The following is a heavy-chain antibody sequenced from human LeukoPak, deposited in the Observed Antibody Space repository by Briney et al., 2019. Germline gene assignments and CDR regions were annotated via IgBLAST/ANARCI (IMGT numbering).Heavy chain of an antibody. J-gene: IGHJ4*02. D-gene: IGHD1-26*01. CDR3: ARDLGVVGDPHFDY. CDR1: GFTFSSYA. CDR2: ISYDGSNK. Sequence: GGSLRLSCAASGFTFSSYAMHWVRQAPGKGLEWVAVISYDGSNKYYADSVKGRFTISRDNSKNTLYLQMNSLRAEDTAVYYCARDLGVVGDPHFDYWGQGTLVTVSS. V-gene: IGHV3-30-3*01.